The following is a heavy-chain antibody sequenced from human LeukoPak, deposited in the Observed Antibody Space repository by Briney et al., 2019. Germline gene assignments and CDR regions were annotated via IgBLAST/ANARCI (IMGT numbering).Heavy chain of an antibody. D-gene: IGHD3-9*01. J-gene: IGHJ4*02. V-gene: IGHV4-30-4*01. Sequence: ASQTLSLTCTVSGGSISSGDYYWRWIRQPPGKGLEWIGYIYYSGSTYYNPSLKSRVTISVDTSKNQFSLKLSSVTAADTAVYYCARGRPVLRYFDWLFVFDYWGQGTLVTVSS. CDR1: GGSISSGDYY. CDR2: IYYSGST. CDR3: ARGRPVLRYFDWLFVFDY.